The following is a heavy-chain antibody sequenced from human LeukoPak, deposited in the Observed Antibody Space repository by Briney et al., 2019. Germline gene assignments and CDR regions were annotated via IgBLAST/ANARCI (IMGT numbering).Heavy chain of an antibody. CDR1: GFTFSSYS. D-gene: IGHD1-7*01. CDR3: ARLRTGTTHYYYMDV. V-gene: IGHV3-21*01. J-gene: IGHJ6*03. Sequence: GGSLRLSCAASGFTFSSYSMNWVRQAPGKGLEWVSSISSSSSYIYYADSVKGRFTISRDNAKNSLYLQMNSLRAEDTAVYYCARLRTGTTHYYYMDVWGKGTTVTVSS. CDR2: ISSSSSYI.